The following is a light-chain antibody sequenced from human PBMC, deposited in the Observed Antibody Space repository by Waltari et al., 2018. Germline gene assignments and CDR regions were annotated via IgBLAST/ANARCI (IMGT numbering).Light chain of an antibody. Sequence: QSVVTQPASVSGSPGQSISISCTGTSNDIGANDYVSWYQQHPGRAPQLVIYDVSVRTSGVSIRFSGSKSGNTASLTISGLQAEDDALYYCSSYTLTNPVVFGGGTKLTVL. V-gene: IGLV2-14*03. CDR2: DVS. CDR1: SNDIGANDY. CDR3: SSYTLTNPVV. J-gene: IGLJ2*01.